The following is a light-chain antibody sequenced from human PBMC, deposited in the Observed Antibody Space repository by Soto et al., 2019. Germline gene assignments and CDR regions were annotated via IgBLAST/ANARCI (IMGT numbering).Light chain of an antibody. CDR2: DAS. Sequence: DTPMTQSASDLYASVGGGVTITCRASQSLNNYLAWYQQKPGKAPQLLIYDASTLERGVPSRFSGTGSGTEFTLTSSSLQHDDFATYYCQQYYRSSITFGQGTRGEIK. V-gene: IGKV1-5*01. J-gene: IGKJ5*01. CDR3: QQYYRSSIT. CDR1: QSLNNY.